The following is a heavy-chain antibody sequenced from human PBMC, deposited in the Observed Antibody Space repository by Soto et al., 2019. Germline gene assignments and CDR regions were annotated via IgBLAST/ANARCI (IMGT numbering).Heavy chain of an antibody. CDR1: GGTFSSYA. J-gene: IGHJ6*02. CDR3: ARDMAAAGTSAYYYYYGMDV. V-gene: IGHV1-69*13. CDR2: IIPIFGTA. Sequence: SVKVSCKASGGTFSSYAISWVRQAPGQGLEWMGGIIPIFGTANYAQKFQGRVTITADESTSTAYMELSSLRAEDTAVYYCARDMAAAGTSAYYYYYGMDVWGQGTTVTVSS. D-gene: IGHD6-13*01.